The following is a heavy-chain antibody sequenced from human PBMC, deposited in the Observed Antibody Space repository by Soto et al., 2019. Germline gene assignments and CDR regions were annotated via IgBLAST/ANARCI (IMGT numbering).Heavy chain of an antibody. CDR3: AKDQIRPNYDFWSGYYTPNDYYYYMDV. V-gene: IGHV3-23*01. Sequence: QPGGSLRLSCAASGFTFSSYAMSWVRQAPGKGLEWVSAISGSGGSTYYADSVKGRFTISRDNSKNTLYLQMNSLRAEDTAVYYCAKDQIRPNYDFWSGYYTPNDYYYYMDVWGKGTTVTVSS. CDR1: GFTFSSYA. CDR2: ISGSGGST. J-gene: IGHJ6*03. D-gene: IGHD3-3*01.